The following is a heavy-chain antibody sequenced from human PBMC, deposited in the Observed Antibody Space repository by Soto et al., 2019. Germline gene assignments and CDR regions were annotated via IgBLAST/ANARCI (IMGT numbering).Heavy chain of an antibody. CDR1: GYTFTRYP. J-gene: IGHJ5*02. D-gene: IGHD3-10*01. Sequence: ASVKVSCKASGYTFTRYPMPWVRQAPGQRLEWMGWINAGNGNTKYSQKFQGRVTITRDTSASTAYMELSSLRSEDTAVYYCARSTMVRGVTPWGQGTLVTVSS. V-gene: IGHV1-3*01. CDR3: ARSTMVRGVTP. CDR2: INAGNGNT.